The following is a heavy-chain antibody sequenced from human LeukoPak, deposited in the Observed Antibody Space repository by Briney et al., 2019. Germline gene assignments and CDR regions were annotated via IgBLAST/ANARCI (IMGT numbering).Heavy chain of an antibody. J-gene: IGHJ4*02. V-gene: IGHV1-18*04. CDR2: ISAYNGNT. D-gene: IGHD5-12*01. CDR1: GYTFTSYY. Sequence: ASVKVSCKASGYTFTSYYMHWVRQAPGQGLEWMGWISAYNGNTNYAQKLQGRVTMTTDTSTSTAYMELRSLRSDDTAVYYCARTYSGYDFWDFDYWGQGTLVTVSS. CDR3: ARTYSGYDFWDFDY.